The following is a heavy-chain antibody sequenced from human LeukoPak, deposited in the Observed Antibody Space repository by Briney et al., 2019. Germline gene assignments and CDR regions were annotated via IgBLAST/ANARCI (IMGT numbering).Heavy chain of an antibody. V-gene: IGHV4-59*08. J-gene: IGHJ4*02. CDR1: GGSISTYY. Sequence: SETLSLTCTVSGGSISTYYWSWIRQPPGKGLEWIGYIHYSGTTNFNPSLKNRVTISLDTSKNQFSLNLGSVTAADTAVYFCARMGGYSGYATHWGQGTLVTVSS. D-gene: IGHD5-12*01. CDR2: IHYSGTT. CDR3: ARMGGYSGYATH.